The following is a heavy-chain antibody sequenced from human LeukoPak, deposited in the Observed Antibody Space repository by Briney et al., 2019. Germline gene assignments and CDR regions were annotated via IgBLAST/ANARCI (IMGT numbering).Heavy chain of an antibody. D-gene: IGHD3-22*01. CDR3: AKDTYYYDSSANWFDP. Sequence: GGSLRLSCAASGFTFSSYAMSWVRQAPGKGLEWVSAISGSGGSTYYADCVKGRFTISRDNSKNTLYLQMNSLRAEDTAVYYCAKDTYYYDSSANWFDPWGQGTLVTVSS. J-gene: IGHJ5*02. V-gene: IGHV3-23*01. CDR2: ISGSGGST. CDR1: GFTFSSYA.